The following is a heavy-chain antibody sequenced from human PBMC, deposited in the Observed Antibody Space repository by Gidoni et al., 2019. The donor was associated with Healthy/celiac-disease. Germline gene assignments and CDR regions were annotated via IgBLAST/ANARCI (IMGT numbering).Heavy chain of an antibody. CDR2: INHSGST. CDR1: GGSFSGYY. D-gene: IGHD1-26*01. V-gene: IGHV4-34*01. Sequence: QVQLQQWGAGLLTPSETLSLTCAVYGGSFSGYYWSWIRQPPGKGLEWIGEINHSGSTNYNPSLKSRVTISVDTSKNQFSLKLSSVTAADTAVYYCARETERIYYYGMDVWGQGTTVTVSS. J-gene: IGHJ6*02. CDR3: ARETERIYYYGMDV.